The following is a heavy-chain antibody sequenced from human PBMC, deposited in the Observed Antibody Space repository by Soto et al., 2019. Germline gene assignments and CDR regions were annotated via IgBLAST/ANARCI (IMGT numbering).Heavy chain of an antibody. Sequence: ASVKVSCKASGYTFTGYYMHWVRQAPGQGLEWMGWINPNSGGTNYAQKFQGWVTMTRDTSISTAYMELSRLRSDDTAVYYCAKDGYCSGGSCYTGFDYWGQGTLVTVSS. D-gene: IGHD2-15*01. V-gene: IGHV1-2*04. CDR3: AKDGYCSGGSCYTGFDY. CDR2: INPNSGGT. CDR1: GYTFTGYY. J-gene: IGHJ4*02.